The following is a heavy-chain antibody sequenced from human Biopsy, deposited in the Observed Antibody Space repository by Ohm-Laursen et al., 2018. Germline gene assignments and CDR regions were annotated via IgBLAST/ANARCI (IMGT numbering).Heavy chain of an antibody. J-gene: IGHJ6*02. CDR1: GYTFTGYY. Sequence: ASVKVSCKASGYTFTGYYLHWVRQAPGQGLEWMGWINPKSGGTHYLEKFRGRVTVTRDTSISTAYVEVTSLRSDDTAVYYCVRSRAGGATWGMDVWGQGTTVTVSS. V-gene: IGHV1-2*02. CDR2: INPKSGGT. CDR3: VRSRAGGATWGMDV. D-gene: IGHD3-16*01.